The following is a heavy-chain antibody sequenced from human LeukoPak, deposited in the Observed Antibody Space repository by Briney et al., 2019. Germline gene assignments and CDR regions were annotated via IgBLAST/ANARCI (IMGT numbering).Heavy chain of an antibody. J-gene: IGHJ4*02. Sequence: GGSLTLPCAASGFTFSSYAMSWVRQAPGKGLEWVSDISGSGGSTYYADSVKGRFTISRDNSKNTLYLQMNSLRAEDTAVYYCAKDGGGYYYSFDYWGQGTLVTVSS. CDR2: ISGSGGST. D-gene: IGHD3-22*01. CDR1: GFTFSSYA. CDR3: AKDGGGYYYSFDY. V-gene: IGHV3-23*01.